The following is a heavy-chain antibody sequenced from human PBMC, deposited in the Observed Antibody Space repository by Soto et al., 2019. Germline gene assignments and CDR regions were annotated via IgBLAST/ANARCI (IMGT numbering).Heavy chain of an antibody. D-gene: IGHD2-15*01. J-gene: IGHJ4*02. Sequence: ASVKVSCKASGYIFTSYGISWVRQAPGQGLEWMGWISGYNGNTNYAQKFQGRVTITADESTSTAYMELSSLRSEDTAVYYCARESRYCSGGSCYFLPGIDYWGQGTLVTVSS. CDR3: ARESRYCSGGSCYFLPGIDY. CDR1: GYIFTSYG. CDR2: ISGYNGNT. V-gene: IGHV1-18*01.